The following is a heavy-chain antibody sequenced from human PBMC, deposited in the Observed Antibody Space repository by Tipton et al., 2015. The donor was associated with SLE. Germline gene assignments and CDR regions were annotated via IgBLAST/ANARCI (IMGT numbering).Heavy chain of an antibody. D-gene: IGHD3-10*01. Sequence: SPSFQGHVTISADKSISTAYLQWSSLKASDTAMYYCARLGPKGTMGFFDIWGQGTMVTVSS. CDR3: ARLGPKGTMGFFDI. V-gene: IGHV5-10-1*01. J-gene: IGHJ3*02.